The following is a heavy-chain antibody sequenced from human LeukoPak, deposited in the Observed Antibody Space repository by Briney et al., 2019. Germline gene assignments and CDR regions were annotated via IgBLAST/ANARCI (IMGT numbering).Heavy chain of an antibody. Sequence: ASVKVSCKASGATFSSYAIIWVRQAPGQGLEWMGRIIPIFGIANYAQKFQGRVTITADKSTSTAYMELSSLRSEDTAVYYCARGSVYFDYWGQGTLVTVSS. J-gene: IGHJ4*02. CDR3: ARGSVYFDY. V-gene: IGHV1-69*04. CDR1: GATFSSYA. CDR2: IIPIFGIA. D-gene: IGHD1-14*01.